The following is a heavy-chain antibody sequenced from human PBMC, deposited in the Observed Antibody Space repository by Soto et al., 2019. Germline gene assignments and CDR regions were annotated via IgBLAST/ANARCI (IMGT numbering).Heavy chain of an antibody. D-gene: IGHD2-15*01. Sequence: PSETLSLTCTVSGPSISSDYWSWIRQPPGKGREWIGYIYYSGSTYYNPSLKSRVTISLDTSKNQFSLRLNAVTAADTAVYYCARRSRGRCYNYWGPGTLVTVSS. CDR3: ARRSRGRCYNY. V-gene: IGHV4-59*08. CDR1: GPSISSDY. J-gene: IGHJ4*02. CDR2: IYYSGST.